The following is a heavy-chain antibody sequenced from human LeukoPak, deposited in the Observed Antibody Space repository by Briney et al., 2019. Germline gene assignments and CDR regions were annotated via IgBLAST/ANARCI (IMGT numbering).Heavy chain of an antibody. D-gene: IGHD5-18*01. CDR2: INPSSGST. J-gene: IGHJ4*02. Sequence: ASVKVSCKASGYTFTTYYMHWVRPAPGQGPEWMGIINPSSGSTSYAQKFQGRVTMTRDTSTSTVYMELSSLRSEDTAIYYCARVLGAHRYGSIDHWGQGTLVTVSS. CDR3: ARVLGAHRYGSIDH. V-gene: IGHV1-46*01. CDR1: GYTFTTYY.